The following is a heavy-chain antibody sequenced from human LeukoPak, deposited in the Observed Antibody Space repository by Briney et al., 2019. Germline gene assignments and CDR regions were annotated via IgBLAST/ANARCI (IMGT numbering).Heavy chain of an antibody. V-gene: IGHV3-21*01. CDR3: XXXXXXXLEWEHFDY. Sequence: PGGSLRLSCAASGFTFSSYSMNWVRQAPGKGLEWVSSISSSSSYIYYADSVKGRFTISRDNAKNSLYLQMNSLRAEDTAVYYXXXXXXXXLEWEHFDYWGQGTLVTVSS. J-gene: IGHJ4*02. CDR2: ISSSSSYI. CDR1: GFTFSSYS. D-gene: IGHD3-3*01.